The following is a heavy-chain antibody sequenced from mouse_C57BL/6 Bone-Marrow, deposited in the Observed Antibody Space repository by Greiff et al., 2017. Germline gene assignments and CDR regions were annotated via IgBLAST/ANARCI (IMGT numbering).Heavy chain of an antibody. D-gene: IGHD1-1*01. CDR3: ARSGDYGSSSPRYFDV. J-gene: IGHJ1*03. V-gene: IGHV1-64*01. CDR1: GYTFTSYW. Sequence: QVQLQQPGAELVKPGASVKLSCKASGYTFTSYWMHWVKQRPGQGLEWIGMIHPNSGSTNYNEKFKSKATLTVDKSSSTAYMQLSSLTSEDSAVYYCARSGDYGSSSPRYFDVWGTGTTVTVSS. CDR2: IHPNSGST.